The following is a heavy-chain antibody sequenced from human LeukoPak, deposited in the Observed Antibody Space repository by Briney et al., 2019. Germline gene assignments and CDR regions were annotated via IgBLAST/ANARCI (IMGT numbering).Heavy chain of an antibody. CDR2: MNPNSGNT. J-gene: IGHJ3*02. V-gene: IGHV1-8*02. CDR3: ATVTFFWFGSLHAFDI. D-gene: IGHD3-10*01. Sequence: GASVKVSCKASGYTFTSYDINWVRQATGQGLEWMGWMNPNSGNTGYAQKFQGRVTMTEDTSTDTAYMELSSLRSEDTAVYYCATVTFFWFGSLHAFDIWGQGTMVTVSS. CDR1: GYTFTSYD.